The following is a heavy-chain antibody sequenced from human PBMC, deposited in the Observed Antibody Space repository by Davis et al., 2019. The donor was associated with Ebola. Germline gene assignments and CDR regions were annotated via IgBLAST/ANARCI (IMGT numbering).Heavy chain of an antibody. Sequence: PAGSLTLSCAASGSTFSSSWMSCGRQAPGKGLEWVANIKQDGSEQYYVDSVKGRFTISRDSAKNSLYLQMNSLRAEDTAVYYCASHSGRAPPLDWGQGTLVTVSS. V-gene: IGHV3-7*01. CDR1: GSTFSSSW. D-gene: IGHD6-19*01. CDR2: IKQDGSEQ. CDR3: ASHSGRAPPLD. J-gene: IGHJ4*02.